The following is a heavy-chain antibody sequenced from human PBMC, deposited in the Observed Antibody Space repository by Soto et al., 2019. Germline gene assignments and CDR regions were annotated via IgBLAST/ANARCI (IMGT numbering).Heavy chain of an antibody. V-gene: IGHV3-23*01. J-gene: IGHJ4*02. D-gene: IGHD1-26*01. CDR1: GFIFITYA. CDR3: AKGSYRPHVY. CDR2: ISGSGDTT. Sequence: GGSLRLSCAASGFIFITYAMSWVRQAPGKGLEWVSAISGSGDTTYYANSVKGRFTISRDNSKNTLYLQMNSLRAEDTAVYYCAKGSYRPHVYXGQGTLVTVS.